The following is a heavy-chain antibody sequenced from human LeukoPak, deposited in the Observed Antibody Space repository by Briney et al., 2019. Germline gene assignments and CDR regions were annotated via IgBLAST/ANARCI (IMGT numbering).Heavy chain of an antibody. Sequence: GGSLRLSCAASGFTFSSYTMNWVRQPPGRGLEWVSNIGTSSTTIYYADSVKGRFTISRDNAKNSLYLQMNSLRADDTAVYYCARFAAGGSYYYYMDVWGKGTTVTVSS. CDR2: IGTSSTTI. J-gene: IGHJ6*03. CDR1: GFTFSSYT. CDR3: ARFAAGGSYYYYMDV. D-gene: IGHD6-25*01. V-gene: IGHV3-48*01.